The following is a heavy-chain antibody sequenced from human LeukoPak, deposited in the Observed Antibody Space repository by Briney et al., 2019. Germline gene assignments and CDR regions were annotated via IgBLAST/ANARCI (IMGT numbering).Heavy chain of an antibody. CDR1: GGSISSYY. CDR2: IYYSGST. J-gene: IGHJ4*02. CDR3: ARRHVRSGWFHFDH. V-gene: IGHV4-59*08. Sequence: PSETLSLTCTVSGGSISSYYWSWIRQPPGKGLEWIGYIYYSGSTNYNPSLKSRVIISVDTSKNQSSLKLSSVTAADTAVYYCARRHVRSGWFHFDHWGQGTLVTVSS. D-gene: IGHD6-19*01.